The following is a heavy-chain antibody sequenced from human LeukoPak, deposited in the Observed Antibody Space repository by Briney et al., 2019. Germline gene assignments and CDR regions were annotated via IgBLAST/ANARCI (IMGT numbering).Heavy chain of an antibody. CDR2: ISSSGSTI. V-gene: IGHV3-11*01. Sequence: GGSLRLSCAASGFTFSDYYMSWIRQAPGKGLEWVSYISSSGSTIYYADSVKGRFTISRDNAKNSLYLQMNSLRAEDTAVYYCASDLSYYYDSSGYYDYWGQGTLVTVSS. D-gene: IGHD3-22*01. CDR3: ASDLSYYYDSSGYYDY. J-gene: IGHJ4*02. CDR1: GFTFSDYY.